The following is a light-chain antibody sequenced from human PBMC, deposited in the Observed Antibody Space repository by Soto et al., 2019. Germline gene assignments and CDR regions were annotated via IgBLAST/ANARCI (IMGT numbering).Light chain of an antibody. CDR1: SSDVGGYNY. Sequence: QSVLTQPASVSGSPGQSITISCTGTSSDVGGYNYVSWYQQHPGKAPKLMIYEVSNRPSGVSNRFSGSKSGNTASLTISGLQAEDEADYYCSSYAGNSLLLFGGGTKLTVL. V-gene: IGLV2-14*01. J-gene: IGLJ2*01. CDR2: EVS. CDR3: SSYAGNSLLL.